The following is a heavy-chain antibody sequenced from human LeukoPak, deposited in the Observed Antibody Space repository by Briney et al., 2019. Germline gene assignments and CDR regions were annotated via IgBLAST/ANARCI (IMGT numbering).Heavy chain of an antibody. D-gene: IGHD2-21*02. Sequence: ASVKVSCKSSVYTFTDYYMHWVHQAPGKGLEWMGRVDPEDGETIYAEKFQGRVTITADTSTDTAYMELSSLRSEDTAVYYCAPSGAYCGGDCYGDYWGQGTLVTVSS. CDR1: VYTFTDYY. CDR3: APSGAYCGGDCYGDY. CDR2: VDPEDGET. J-gene: IGHJ4*02. V-gene: IGHV1-69-2*01.